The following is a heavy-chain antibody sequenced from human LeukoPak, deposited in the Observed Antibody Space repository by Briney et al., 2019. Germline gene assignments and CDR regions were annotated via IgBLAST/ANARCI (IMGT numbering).Heavy chain of an antibody. CDR1: GYSISSGYY. CDR3: ARYIVVVPAAIPYYFDY. Sequence: PSETLSLTCAVSGYSISSGYYWGWLRQPPGRGLEWIGSIYHSGSTYYNPSLKSRVTISVDTSKNQFSLKLSSVTAADTAVYYCARYIVVVPAAIPYYFDYWGQGTLVTVSS. D-gene: IGHD2-2*02. V-gene: IGHV4-38-2*01. CDR2: IYHSGST. J-gene: IGHJ4*02.